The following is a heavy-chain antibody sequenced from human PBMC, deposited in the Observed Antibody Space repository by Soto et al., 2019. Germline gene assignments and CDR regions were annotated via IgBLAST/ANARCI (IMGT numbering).Heavy chain of an antibody. Sequence: QVQLQESGPGLVKPSQTLSLTCTVSGGSISSGDYYWSWIRQHPGKGLEWIGYIYYSGSTYYNPALKSRVTISVDTSKNQFSLKLGSVTAADTAVYYCARWWSGSRQGVDPWGQGTLVTVSS. V-gene: IGHV4-31*03. D-gene: IGHD3-3*01. CDR1: GGSISSGDYY. J-gene: IGHJ5*02. CDR2: IYYSGST. CDR3: ARWWSGSRQGVDP.